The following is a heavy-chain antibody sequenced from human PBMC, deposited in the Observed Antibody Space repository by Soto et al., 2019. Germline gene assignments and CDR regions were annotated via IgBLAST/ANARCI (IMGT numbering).Heavy chain of an antibody. CDR1: LFIVSDNY. D-gene: IGHD4-17*01. V-gene: IGHV3-66*01. CDR2: IYSGGGT. Sequence: EVRLVQSGGGLVQAGGSLRLSCAASLFIVSDNYMSWVRQAPGKGLEWVSLIYSGGGTDYAESVKGRFTISRDNSKNTLYLQMNSLKAEETGIYYCATRMTTAPYWGQGTVVTVSS. J-gene: IGHJ4*02. CDR3: ATRMTTAPY.